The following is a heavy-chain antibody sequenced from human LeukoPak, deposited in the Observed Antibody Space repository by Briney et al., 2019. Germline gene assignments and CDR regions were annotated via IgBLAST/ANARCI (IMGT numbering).Heavy chain of an antibody. CDR2: IYYSGST. D-gene: IGHD2-8*01. V-gene: IGHV4-39*01. J-gene: IGHJ4*02. Sequence: SETLSLTCTVSGGSISSSSYYWGWIRQPPGKGLEWIGSIYYSGSTYHNPSLKSRITISVDTSKDQFSLKLSSVTAADTAVYYCASKPKGYCTNGVCYSVFDYWGQGTLVTVSS. CDR3: ASKPKGYCTNGVCYSVFDY. CDR1: GGSISSSSYY.